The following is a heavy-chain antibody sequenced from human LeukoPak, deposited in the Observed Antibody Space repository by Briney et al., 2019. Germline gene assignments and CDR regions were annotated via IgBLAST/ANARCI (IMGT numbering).Heavy chain of an antibody. CDR2: ISAYNGNT. CDR3: ARDLRRDFWSSGLGGY. D-gene: IGHD3-3*01. Sequence: ASVKVSCKASGYTFTSYGISWVRQAPGQGLEWMGWISAYNGNTNYAQKLQGRVTMTTDTSTSTAYMELRSLRSDDTAVYYCARDLRRDFWSSGLGGYWGQGTLVTVSS. V-gene: IGHV1-18*04. J-gene: IGHJ4*02. CDR1: GYTFTSYG.